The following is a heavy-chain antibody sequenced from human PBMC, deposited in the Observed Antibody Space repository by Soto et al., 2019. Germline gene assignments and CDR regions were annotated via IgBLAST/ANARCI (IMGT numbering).Heavy chain of an antibody. CDR3: ARRYGAYFED. CDR2: IYYSGST. J-gene: IGHJ4*02. CDR1: GGSISSGGYY. V-gene: IGHV4-31*03. D-gene: IGHD4-17*01. Sequence: SETLSLTCTVSGGSISSGGYYWSWFRQHPGKGLEWIGYIYYSGSTYYNPSLKSRVTISVDTSKNQFSLKLSSVTAADTAVYYCARRYGAYFEDWGQGPLVTVSS.